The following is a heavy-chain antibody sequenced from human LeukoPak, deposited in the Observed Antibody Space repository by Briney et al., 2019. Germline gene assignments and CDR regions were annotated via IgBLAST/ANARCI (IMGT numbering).Heavy chain of an antibody. CDR3: ARGRCSSTSCYVNFDY. CDR2: INPNSGGT. Sequence: ASVKVSCKASGYTFTGYYMHWVRQAPGRGLEWMGWINPNSGGTNYAQKFQGRVTMTRDTSISTAYMELSRLRSDDTAVYYCARGRCSSTSCYVNFDYWGQGTLVTVSS. CDR1: GYTFTGYY. J-gene: IGHJ4*02. D-gene: IGHD2-2*01. V-gene: IGHV1-2*02.